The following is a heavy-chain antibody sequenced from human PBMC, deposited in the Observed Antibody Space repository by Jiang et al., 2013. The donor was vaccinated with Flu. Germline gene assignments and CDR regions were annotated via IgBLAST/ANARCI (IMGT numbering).Heavy chain of an antibody. CDR2: IYYSGST. Sequence: VKPSETLSLTCTVSGGSISSSSYYWGWIRQPPGKGLEWIGSIYYSGSTYYNPSLKSRVTISVDTSKNQFSLKLSSVTAADTAVYYCARNGYYYYGMDVWGQGTTVTVSS. D-gene: IGHD6-13*01. V-gene: IGHV4-39*01. CDR1: GGSISSSSYY. CDR3: ARNGYYYYGMDV. J-gene: IGHJ6*02.